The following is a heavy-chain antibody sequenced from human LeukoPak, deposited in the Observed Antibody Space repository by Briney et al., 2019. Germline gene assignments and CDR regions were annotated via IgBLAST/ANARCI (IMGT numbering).Heavy chain of an antibody. CDR2: ISYDGSNK. D-gene: IGHD2-8*01. V-gene: IGHV3-30*18. CDR1: EFTFSSYG. CDR3: AKDPGLGSTNN. Sequence: GGSLRLSCAASEFTFSSYGMHWVRQAPGKGLEWVAVISYDGSNKYYADSVKGRFTISRDNSKNTLYLQMNSLRAEDTAVYYCAKDPGLGSTNNWGQGTLVTVSS. J-gene: IGHJ4*02.